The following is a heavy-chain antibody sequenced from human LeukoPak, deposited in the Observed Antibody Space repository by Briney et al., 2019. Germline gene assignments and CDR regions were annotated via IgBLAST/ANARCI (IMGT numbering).Heavy chain of an antibody. CDR3: ARDRGLRFLEWLLSATNDAFDI. D-gene: IGHD3-3*01. CDR1: GFTFSSYS. Sequence: GGSLGLSCAASGFTFSSYSMNWVRQAPGKGLEWVSSISSSSSYIYYADSVKGRFTISRDNAKNSLYLQMNSLRAEDTAVYYCARDRGLRFLEWLLSATNDAFDIWGQGTMVTVSS. CDR2: ISSSSSYI. V-gene: IGHV3-21*01. J-gene: IGHJ3*02.